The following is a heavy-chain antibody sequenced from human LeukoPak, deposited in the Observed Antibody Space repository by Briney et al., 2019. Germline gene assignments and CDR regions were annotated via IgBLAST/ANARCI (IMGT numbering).Heavy chain of an antibody. CDR1: NFSFSDKY. Sequence: GGSLRLSCAASNFSFSDKYMSWVRQAPGKGLEWVSVIYSDGTAHYADSVEGRFTVSRDNSKDTVYLQMNNLRAEDTAVYYCARGTTNYYAMDVWGQGTTVTVSS. J-gene: IGHJ6*02. V-gene: IGHV3-53*01. CDR3: ARGTTNYYAMDV. D-gene: IGHD2/OR15-2a*01. CDR2: IYSDGTA.